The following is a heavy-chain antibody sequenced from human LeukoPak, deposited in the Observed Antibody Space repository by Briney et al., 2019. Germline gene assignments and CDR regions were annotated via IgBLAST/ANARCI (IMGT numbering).Heavy chain of an antibody. Sequence: PSQTLSLTCTVSGGSISSGDYYWSWIRQPPGKGLEWIGYIYYSGSTYYNPSLRSRVTISVDTSKNQFSLKLSSVTAADTAVYYCARALHDYYDFWSGYYYYYYYMDVWGKGTTVTVSS. CDR3: ARALHDYYDFWSGYYYYYYYMDV. CDR1: GGSISSGDYY. CDR2: IYYSGST. V-gene: IGHV4-30-4*08. D-gene: IGHD3-3*01. J-gene: IGHJ6*03.